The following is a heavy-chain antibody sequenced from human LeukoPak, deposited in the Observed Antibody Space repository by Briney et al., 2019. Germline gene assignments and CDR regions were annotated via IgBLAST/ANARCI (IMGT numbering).Heavy chain of an antibody. CDR3: ARDRDCSSTSCPLDP. Sequence: GASVKVSCKASGGTFSSYAISWVRQAPGQGLEWMGGIIPIFGTANYAQKFQGRVTITADESTSTAYMELSSLRSEDTAVYYCARDRDCSSTSCPLDPWGQGTLVTVSS. CDR1: GGTFSSYA. V-gene: IGHV1-69*13. CDR2: IIPIFGTA. J-gene: IGHJ5*02. D-gene: IGHD2-2*01.